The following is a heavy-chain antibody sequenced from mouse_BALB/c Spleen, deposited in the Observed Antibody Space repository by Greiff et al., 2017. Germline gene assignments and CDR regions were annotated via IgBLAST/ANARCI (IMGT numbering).Heavy chain of an antibody. J-gene: IGHJ3*01. D-gene: IGHD2-4*01. CDR3: ARWMIRGAY. CDR2: ISSGSSTI. V-gene: IGHV5-17*02. CDR1: GFTFSSFG. Sequence: EVKLQESGGGLVQPGGSRKLSCAASGFTFSSFGMHWVRQAPEKGLEWVAYISSGSSTIYYADTVKGRFTISRDNPKNTLFLQMTSLRSEDTAMYYCARWMIRGAYWGQGTLVTVSA.